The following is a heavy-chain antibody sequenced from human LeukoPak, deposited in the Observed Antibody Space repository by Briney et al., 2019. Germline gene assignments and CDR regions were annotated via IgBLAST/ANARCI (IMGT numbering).Heavy chain of an antibody. V-gene: IGHV4-31*03. D-gene: IGHD6-6*01. CDR3: ARGPSYSSSSD. CDR1: GGSISSGAYY. Sequence: SETLSLTCTVSGGSISSGAYYWSWVRQLPEKGLDWIGYIGYTGDTYYNPSLRSRATISKDTSKTQFSLRLNSLTAADTAVYYCARGPSYSSSSDWGQGTLVTVSS. J-gene: IGHJ4*02. CDR2: IGYTGDT.